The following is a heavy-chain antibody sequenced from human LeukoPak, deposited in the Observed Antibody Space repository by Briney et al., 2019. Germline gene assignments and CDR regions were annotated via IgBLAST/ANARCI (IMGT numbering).Heavy chain of an antibody. V-gene: IGHV3-30-3*01. CDR1: GFTFSSYA. CDR3: ARAHYYDSSGQED. J-gene: IGHJ4*02. D-gene: IGHD3-22*01. CDR2: ISYDGSNK. Sequence: GRSLRLSCAASGFTFSSYAMHWVRRAPGKGLEWVAVISYDGSNKYYADSVKGRFTISRDNSKNTLYLQMNSLRAEDTAVYYCARAHYYDSSGQEDWGQGTLVTVSS.